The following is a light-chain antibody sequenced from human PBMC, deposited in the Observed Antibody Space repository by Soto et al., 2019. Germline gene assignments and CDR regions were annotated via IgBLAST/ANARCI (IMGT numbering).Light chain of an antibody. CDR3: QHYNSYSEA. J-gene: IGKJ1*01. Sequence: DIPVTQSPSTLSASVGDRVTITCRASQSISNSLAWYHQKPGTAPKLLIYDASNLERGVPSRFSGSGSGTEFTLTISSLQPDDFATYYCQHYNSYSEAFGQGTKVDIK. CDR2: DAS. CDR1: QSISNS. V-gene: IGKV1-5*01.